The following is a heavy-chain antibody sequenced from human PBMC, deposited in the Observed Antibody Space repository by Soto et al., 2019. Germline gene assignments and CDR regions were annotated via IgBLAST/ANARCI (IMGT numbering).Heavy chain of an antibody. CDR3: ARSGECTGTSCRLRGTFGS. CDR1: GFTFSLYA. D-gene: IGHD2-15*01. Sequence: PGGSLRLSCAASGFTFSLYAIHWVRQAPGQGQEWVAALWGDGSDKKYADSVKCRFTVSRDNSKNTLYLQMNSLRDEDTAVYFCARSGECTGTSCRLRGTFGSWGPGTLVTVSS. CDR2: LWGDGSDK. J-gene: IGHJ4*02. V-gene: IGHV3-33*01.